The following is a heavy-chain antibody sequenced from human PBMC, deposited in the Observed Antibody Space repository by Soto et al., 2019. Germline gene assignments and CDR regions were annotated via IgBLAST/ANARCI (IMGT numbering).Heavy chain of an antibody. Sequence: EVQLVESGGGLVKPGGSLRLSCAASGFTFSSYSMNWVRQAPGKGLEWVSSISSSSSYIYYADSVKGRFTISRDNAKNSLYLQMNSLRAEDTGVYYCAGGRVAAAGYADYYYYGMDVWGQGTTVTVSS. CDR1: GFTFSSYS. D-gene: IGHD6-13*01. CDR3: AGGRVAAAGYADYYYYGMDV. J-gene: IGHJ6*02. V-gene: IGHV3-21*04. CDR2: ISSSSSYI.